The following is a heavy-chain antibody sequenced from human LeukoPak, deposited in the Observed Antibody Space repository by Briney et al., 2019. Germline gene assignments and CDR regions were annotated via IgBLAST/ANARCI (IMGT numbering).Heavy chain of an antibody. CDR2: ICTSGST. CDR3: ARDQSGSYYGSFDY. J-gene: IGHJ4*02. D-gene: IGHD1-26*01. V-gene: IGHV4-4*07. CDR1: GGSISSYY. Sequence: SETLSLTCTVSGGSISSYYWSWIRQPAGKGLEWIGRICTSGSTNYNPSLKSRVTMSVDTSKNQFSLKLSSVTAADTAVYYCARDQSGSYYGSFDYWGQGTLVTVSS.